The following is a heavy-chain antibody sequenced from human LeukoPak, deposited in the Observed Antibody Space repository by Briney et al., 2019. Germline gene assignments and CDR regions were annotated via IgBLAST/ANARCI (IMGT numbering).Heavy chain of an antibody. J-gene: IGHJ4*02. CDR1: GFTFSSYS. Sequence: GGSLRLSCAASGFTFSSYSMNWVRQAPGKGLEWVPSISSSSSYIYYADSVKGRFTISRDNAKNLLSLQMNSLRAEDTAVYYCVRDGGVSGYDLLDYWGQGTLVTVSS. V-gene: IGHV3-21*01. CDR2: ISSSSSYI. CDR3: VRDGGVSGYDLLDY. D-gene: IGHD5-12*01.